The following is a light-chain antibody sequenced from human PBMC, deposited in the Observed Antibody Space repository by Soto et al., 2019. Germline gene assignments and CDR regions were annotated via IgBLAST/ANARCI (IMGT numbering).Light chain of an antibody. V-gene: IGKV3-20*01. CDR3: QQYGSSPPWT. CDR1: QSVSSSY. J-gene: IGKJ1*01. CDR2: GAS. Sequence: EIVLTQSPGTLSLSPGERAPLSCRARQSVSSSYLAWYQQNPGQAPRLLIYGASSRATGIPDRFSGSGSGTDFTLTISRLEPEDFAVYYCQQYGSSPPWTFGQGTKVDIK.